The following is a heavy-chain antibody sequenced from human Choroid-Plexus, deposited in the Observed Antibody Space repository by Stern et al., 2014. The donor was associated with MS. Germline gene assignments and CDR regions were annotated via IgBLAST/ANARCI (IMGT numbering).Heavy chain of an antibody. Sequence: QVQLVESGGGVVQPGGPLRLSCAASGFSFSSFGMHWVRPAPGQGLEWVALISYDGSKDYADSVTSRFALSRGNYTHALHRPMNSLRAEDTAVYYCAKDRQYLTFFFDFWGQGSLVTVSS. J-gene: IGHJ4*02. CDR3: AKDRQYLTFFFDF. D-gene: IGHD2/OR15-2a*01. CDR2: ISYDGSK. CDR1: GFSFSSFG. V-gene: IGHV3-30*18.